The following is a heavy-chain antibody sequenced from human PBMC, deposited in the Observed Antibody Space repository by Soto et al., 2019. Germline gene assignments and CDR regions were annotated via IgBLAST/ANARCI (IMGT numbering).Heavy chain of an antibody. CDR2: IWYDGSNE. Sequence: QVKLVESGGGVVQPGRSLRLSCVTSQFNFNNYGMYWVRQAPGKGLEWVASIWYDGSNEHYADSVKGRFTISRDNSKNTLNLPMNSLRAEDTAVYYCARDYLQWPYYYYAMDVWGQGTTVTVSS. CDR3: ARDYLQWPYYYYAMDV. V-gene: IGHV3-33*01. CDR1: QFNFNNYG. D-gene: IGHD3-10*01. J-gene: IGHJ6*02.